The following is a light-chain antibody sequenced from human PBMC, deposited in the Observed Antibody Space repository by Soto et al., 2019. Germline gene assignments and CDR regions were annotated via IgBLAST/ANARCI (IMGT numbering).Light chain of an antibody. CDR3: ETWDRNNRV. CDR2: VESSGSY. CDR1: SGHSNYI. J-gene: IGLJ2*01. V-gene: IGLV4-60*03. Sequence: QAVVTQSSSASASLGSSVKLTCTLSSGHSNYIIAWHHQQPGKAPRYLMKVESSGSYNKGSGIPDRFSGSSSGADRYLTISNLRSEDEADYHCETWDRNNRVFGGGTKLTVL.